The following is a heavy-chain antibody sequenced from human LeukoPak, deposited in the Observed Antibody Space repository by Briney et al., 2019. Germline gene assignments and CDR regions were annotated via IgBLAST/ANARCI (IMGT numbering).Heavy chain of an antibody. CDR2: IYPGDSYT. CDR1: GYSFTSYW. CDR3: ATNTMFRGIHAFDI. Sequence: GESLKISCKGSGYSFTSYWIAWVRQMPGKGLEWMGIIYPGDSYTTYSPSFQGQVTISADKSISTAYLQWRSLKASDTAMYYCATNTMFRGIHAFDIWGQGTMVTVSS. V-gene: IGHV5-51*01. J-gene: IGHJ3*02. D-gene: IGHD3-10*01.